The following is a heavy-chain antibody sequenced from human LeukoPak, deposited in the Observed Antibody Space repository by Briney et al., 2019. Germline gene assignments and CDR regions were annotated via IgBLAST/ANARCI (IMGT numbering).Heavy chain of an antibody. Sequence: SEILFLTCAVYGGSFSGYYWSWIRQPPGKGLEWIGEINHSGSTNYNPSLKSRVTISVDTSKNQFSLKLCSVTAADTAVYYCARGHYDYVWGSYRYTRNDYYYYMDVWGKGTTVTVSS. CDR3: ARGHYDYVWGSYRYTRNDYYYYMDV. J-gene: IGHJ6*03. CDR2: INHSGST. D-gene: IGHD3-16*02. CDR1: GGSFSGYY. V-gene: IGHV4-34*01.